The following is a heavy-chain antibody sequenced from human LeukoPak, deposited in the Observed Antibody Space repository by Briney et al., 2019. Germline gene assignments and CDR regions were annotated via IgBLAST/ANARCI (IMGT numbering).Heavy chain of an antibody. Sequence: PGGSLRLSCATSGFTFSRYSMNWVRQAPGKGLEWVSYISSSTSTIYYADSVKGRFTISRDNAKNSLYLQMNSLRAEDTAVYYCARTWTRDIVVVPAAALPGYWGQGTLVTVSS. CDR2: ISSSTSTI. J-gene: IGHJ4*02. CDR3: ARTWTRDIVVVPAAALPGY. CDR1: GFTFSRYS. V-gene: IGHV3-48*01. D-gene: IGHD2-2*01.